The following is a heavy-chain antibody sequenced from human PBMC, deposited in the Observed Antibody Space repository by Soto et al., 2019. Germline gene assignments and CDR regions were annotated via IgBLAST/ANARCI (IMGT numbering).Heavy chain of an antibody. CDR2: IGTQYDS. CDR1: GFTFSAFD. Sequence: EVQLVESGGGLVEPGGSLRLSCAASGFTFSAFDMHWVRQATGKGLELVASIGTQYDSYYPDSVKGRFTISRENAKNSLYLQMNSLRAGDTALYYCARQASYWHGGGGWFDPWGQGTLVTVSS. V-gene: IGHV3-13*01. CDR3: ARQASYWHGGGGWFDP. D-gene: IGHD2-8*02. J-gene: IGHJ5*02.